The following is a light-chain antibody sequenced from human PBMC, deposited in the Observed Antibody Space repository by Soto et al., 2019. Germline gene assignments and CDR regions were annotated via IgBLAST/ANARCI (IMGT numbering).Light chain of an antibody. CDR2: EAS. Sequence: EMVLTQSPGTLSLYQGERATLSCRASERLSSVYLAWYQQRPGQAPRLLVDEASNRATGMPARFSGSGAGTDFTLTISSLEPEDFAVYYCQQRSNWPITFGQGTLLENK. V-gene: IGKV3-11*01. CDR3: QQRSNWPIT. CDR1: ERLSSVY. J-gene: IGKJ5*01.